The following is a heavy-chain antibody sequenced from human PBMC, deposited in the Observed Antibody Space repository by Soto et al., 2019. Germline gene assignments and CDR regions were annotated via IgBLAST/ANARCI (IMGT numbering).Heavy chain of an antibody. CDR3: ARDSPGYGDYVLFDY. CDR2: TYYRSKWYN. J-gene: IGHJ4*02. V-gene: IGHV6-1*01. CDR1: GDSVSRNSPA. D-gene: IGHD4-17*01. Sequence: SQTLSLPCAISGDSVSRNSPAFKWVSESPSRGLEWLGRTYYRSKWYNDYAVSVKSRITINPDTSKNQFSLQLNSVTPEDTAVYYCARDSPGYGDYVLFDYWGQGTLVTVSS.